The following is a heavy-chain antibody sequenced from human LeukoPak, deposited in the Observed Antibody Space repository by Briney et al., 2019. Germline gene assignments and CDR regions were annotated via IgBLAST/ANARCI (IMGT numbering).Heavy chain of an antibody. J-gene: IGHJ4*02. CDR1: GFTFSSYA. CDR3: ASGTYIAAAVDY. V-gene: IGHV3-64*01. CDR2: ISGNGGST. Sequence: GGSLRLSCAASGFTFSSYAMHWVRQAPGKGLEYVSAISGNGGSTYYANSVKGRFTISRDNSKNTLYLQMGSLRAEDMAVYYCASGTYIAAAVDYWGQGTLVTVSS. D-gene: IGHD6-13*01.